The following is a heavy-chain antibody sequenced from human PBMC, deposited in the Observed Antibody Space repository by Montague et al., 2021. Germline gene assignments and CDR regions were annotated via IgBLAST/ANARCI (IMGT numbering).Heavy chain of an antibody. J-gene: IGHJ5*02. D-gene: IGHD5-24*01. CDR1: GDSASSNDAT. CDR2: TYYRSKWYN. CDR3: ARGWQKRFDP. V-gene: IGHV6-1*01. Sequence: CAISGDSASSNDATWNWIRQSPSRGLEWLGRTYYRSKWYNEYAISVKSRITVNPDTFKNQFSLLLNSVTPEDTAVYYCARGWQKRFDPWGQGTLVTVSS.